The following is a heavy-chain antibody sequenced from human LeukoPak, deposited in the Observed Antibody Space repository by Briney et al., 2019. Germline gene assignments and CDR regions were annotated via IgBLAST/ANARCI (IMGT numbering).Heavy chain of an antibody. D-gene: IGHD4/OR15-4a*01. CDR3: AKANTQRYSYYYYMDV. V-gene: IGHV3-23*01. CDR2: FSGSGGST. J-gene: IGHJ6*03. CDR1: GFTFSSYA. Sequence: GGSLRLSCAASGFTFSSYAMSWVRQAPGKGLEWVSAFSGSGGSTYYADSVKGRFTISRDNSKNTLYLQMNSLRAEDTAVYYCAKANTQRYSYYYYMDVWGKGTTVTVSS.